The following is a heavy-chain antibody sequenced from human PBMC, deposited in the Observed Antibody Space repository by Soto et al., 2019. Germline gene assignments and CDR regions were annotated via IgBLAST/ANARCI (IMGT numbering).Heavy chain of an antibody. V-gene: IGHV3-11*01. Sequence: PGGSLRLSCAASGFTFSDYYMSWIRQAPGKGLEWVSYISSGSTIYYADSVKGRFTISRDNAKNSLYLQMNSLRAEDTAVYYCATYTVTAFDYWGQGTLVTVSS. CDR2: ISSGSTI. D-gene: IGHD4-17*01. J-gene: IGHJ4*02. CDR1: GFTFSDYY. CDR3: ATYTVTAFDY.